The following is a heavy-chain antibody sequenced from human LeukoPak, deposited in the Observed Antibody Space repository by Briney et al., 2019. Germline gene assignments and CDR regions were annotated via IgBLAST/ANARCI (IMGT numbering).Heavy chain of an antibody. D-gene: IGHD6-13*01. CDR3: ARAAAEQPDYFDY. J-gene: IGHJ4*02. CDR2: VYYTVSP. CDR1: GGSISSYY. V-gene: IGHV4-59*08. Sequence: PSETLSLTCTVPGGSISSYYWSWIRQPPGKGLEWIGYVYYTVSPNYNPSLKSRVTISVDTSKNQFSLKLSSVTAADTAVYYCARAAAEQPDYFDYWGQGTLVTVSS.